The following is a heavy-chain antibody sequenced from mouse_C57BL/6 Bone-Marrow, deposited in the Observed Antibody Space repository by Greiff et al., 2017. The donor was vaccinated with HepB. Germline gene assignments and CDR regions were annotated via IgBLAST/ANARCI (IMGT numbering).Heavy chain of an antibody. V-gene: IGHV1-59*01. CDR2: IDPSDSYT. CDR3: ARRRLRREDWFAY. J-gene: IGHJ3*01. Sequence: QVQLKQPGAELVRPGTSVKLSCKASGYTFTSYWMHWVKQRPGQGLEWIGVIDPSDSYTNYNQKFKGKATLTVDTSSSTAYMQLSSLTSEDYAVYYCARRRLRREDWFAYWGQGTLVTVSA. D-gene: IGHD2-2*01. CDR1: GYTFTSYW.